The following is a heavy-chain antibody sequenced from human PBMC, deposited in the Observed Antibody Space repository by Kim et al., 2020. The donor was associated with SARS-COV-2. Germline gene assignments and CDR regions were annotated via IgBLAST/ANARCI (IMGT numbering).Heavy chain of an antibody. J-gene: IGHJ6*02. Sequence: SETLSLTCTVSGGSISSYYWSWIRQPPGKGLEWIGYIYYSGSTNYNPSLTSRVTISVDTSKNQFSLKLSSVTAADTAVYYCARAGESGWFRVISGMDVWGQGPTVTVSS. D-gene: IGHD3-10*01. V-gene: IGHV4-59*13. CDR2: IYYSGST. CDR1: GGSISSYY. CDR3: ARAGESGWFRVISGMDV.